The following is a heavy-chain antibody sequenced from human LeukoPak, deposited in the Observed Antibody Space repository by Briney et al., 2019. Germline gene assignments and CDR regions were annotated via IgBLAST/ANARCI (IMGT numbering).Heavy chain of an antibody. Sequence: GGSLRLSCAASGFTFSNAWMSWVRQAPGKGLEWVGRIKSKTDGGTTDYAAPVKGRFTISRDDSKNTLYLQMNRLKTEDTAVYYCTTDIAARDFDYWGQGTLVTVSS. CDR2: IKSKTDGGTT. D-gene: IGHD6-6*01. CDR3: TTDIAARDFDY. J-gene: IGHJ4*02. CDR1: GFTFSNAW. V-gene: IGHV3-15*01.